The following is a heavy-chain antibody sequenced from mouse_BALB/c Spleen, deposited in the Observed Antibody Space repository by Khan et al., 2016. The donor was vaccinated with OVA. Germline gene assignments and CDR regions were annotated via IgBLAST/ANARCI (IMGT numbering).Heavy chain of an antibody. CDR2: INYSGRT. Sequence: EVKLEVSGPGLVKPSQSLSLTCTVTGYSITSDYAWNWIRQFPGNKLEWMGYINYSGRTSYSPSLKSRISITRDTSKNQFFLQLNSVTTEDTATYFCARGRSYWGQGTLVTVSA. CDR1: GYSITSDYA. J-gene: IGHJ3*01. D-gene: IGHD3-3*01. V-gene: IGHV3-2*02. CDR3: ARGRSY.